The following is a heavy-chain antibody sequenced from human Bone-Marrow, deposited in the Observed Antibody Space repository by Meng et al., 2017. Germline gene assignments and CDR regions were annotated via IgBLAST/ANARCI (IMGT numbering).Heavy chain of an antibody. V-gene: IGHV5-51*01. CDR3: ARQPAVRGYSYGSLLSYYYYYYGMDV. CDR1: GYSFTSYW. Sequence: GESLKISCKGSGYSFTSYWIGWVRQMPGKGLEWMGIIYSGDSDTRYSPSFQGQVTISADKSISTAYLQWSSLKASDTAMYYCARQPAVRGYSYGSLLSYYYYYYGMDVWGQGTTVTVSS. CDR2: IYSGDSDT. D-gene: IGHD5-18*01. J-gene: IGHJ6*02.